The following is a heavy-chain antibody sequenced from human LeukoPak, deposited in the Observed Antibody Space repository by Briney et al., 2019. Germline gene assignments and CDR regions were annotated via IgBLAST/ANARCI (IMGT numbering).Heavy chain of an antibody. CDR2: ISGSGGST. J-gene: IGHJ4*02. V-gene: IGHV3-23*01. D-gene: IGHD3-10*01. CDR1: GFTFSSYS. Sequence: GGSLRLSCAASGFTFSSYSMNWVRQAPGKGLEWVSAISGSGGSTYYADSVKGRFTISRDNSKNTLFLQMNSLRAEDTAVYYCAKDPPYYYGSGSYYNGDYWGQGTLVTVSS. CDR3: AKDPPYYYGSGSYYNGDY.